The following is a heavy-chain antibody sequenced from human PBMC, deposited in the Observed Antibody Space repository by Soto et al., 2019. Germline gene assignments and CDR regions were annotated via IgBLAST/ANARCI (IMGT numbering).Heavy chain of an antibody. CDR1: GFTFSTYT. CDR2: VGGSGDGT. Sequence: GGSLRLSCAASGFTFSTYTMTWVRQAPGKGLEWVSSVGGSGDGTYYADSVKGRFTISRDNSKTTLYLQMNSLRAEDTAIYYCAKGRGVTLVRICLARWGKGTLVTVSS. V-gene: IGHV3-23*01. D-gene: IGHD3-10*01. CDR3: AKGRGVTLVRICLAR. J-gene: IGHJ4*01.